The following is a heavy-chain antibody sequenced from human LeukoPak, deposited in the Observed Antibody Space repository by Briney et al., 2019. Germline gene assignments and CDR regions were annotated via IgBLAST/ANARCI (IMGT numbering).Heavy chain of an antibody. CDR3: AKEGDYVWGSYFDY. J-gene: IGHJ4*02. D-gene: IGHD3-16*01. CDR2: ISGSGGST. Sequence: PGGSLRLSCAASGFTFSSYSMNWVRQAPGKGLEWVSAISGSGGSTYYADSVKGRFTISRDNSKNTLYLQMNSLRAEDTAVYYCAKEGDYVWGSYFDYWGQGTLVTVSS. CDR1: GFTFSSYS. V-gene: IGHV3-23*01.